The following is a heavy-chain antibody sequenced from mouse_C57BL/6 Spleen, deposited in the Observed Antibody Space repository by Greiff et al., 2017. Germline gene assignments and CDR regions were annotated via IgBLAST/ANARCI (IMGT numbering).Heavy chain of an antibody. CDR3: ARDSSGDDYFDY. Sequence: EVQGVESGPVLVKPGASVKMSCKASGYTFTDYYMNWVKQSHGKSLEWIGVINPYNGGTSYNQKFKGKATLTVDKSSSTAYMELNSLTSEDSAVYYCARDSSGDDYFDYWGQGTTLTVSS. J-gene: IGHJ2*01. V-gene: IGHV1-19*01. CDR1: GYTFTDYY. CDR2: INPYNGGT. D-gene: IGHD3-2*02.